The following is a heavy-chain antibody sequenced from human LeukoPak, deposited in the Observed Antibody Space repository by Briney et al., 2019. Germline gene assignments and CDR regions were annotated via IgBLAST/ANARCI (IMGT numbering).Heavy chain of an antibody. CDR2: ISGSGGGT. Sequence: GGSLRLSCAVSVITLSNYGMSWVRQAPGKGLECVAGISGSGGGTYYADSVKGRFTISRDNPKNTLYLQMNSLRAEDTAVYFCAKRGVVIRVILVGFHKEAYYFDSWGQGALVTVSS. J-gene: IGHJ4*02. D-gene: IGHD3-22*01. V-gene: IGHV3-23*01. CDR1: VITLSNYG. CDR3: AKRGVVIRVILVGFHKEAYYFDS.